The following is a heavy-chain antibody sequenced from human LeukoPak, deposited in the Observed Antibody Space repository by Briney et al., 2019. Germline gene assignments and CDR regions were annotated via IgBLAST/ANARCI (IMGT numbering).Heavy chain of an antibody. CDR1: GGSISSYY. V-gene: IGHV4-59*01. Sequence: PSETLSLTCTVSGGSISSYYWSWIRQPPGKRLEWIGYISSSGSTNYNPSLKCRVTISVDTSKNQFSLKLSSVTTADTAVYYCPGVLVSVAWYGAFDYWGQEPWSPSPQ. D-gene: IGHD3-10*01. CDR2: ISSSGST. CDR3: PGVLVSVAWYGAFDY. J-gene: IGHJ4*01.